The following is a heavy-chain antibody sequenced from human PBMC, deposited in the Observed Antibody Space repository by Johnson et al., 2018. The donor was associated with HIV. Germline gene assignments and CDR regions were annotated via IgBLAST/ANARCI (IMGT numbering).Heavy chain of an antibody. J-gene: IGHJ3*02. CDR1: GFTFSSYA. V-gene: IGHV3-30-3*01. CDR3: ARGLTMIVVVDAFDI. D-gene: IGHD3-22*01. Sequence: QVQLVESGGGVVQPGRSLRLSCAASGFTFSSYAMHWVRQAPGKGLEWVAVISYDGSNKYYADSVKGRFTISRDNSKNTLYLQMNSLRAEDTSVYYCARGLTMIVVVDAFDIWGQGTMVTVSS. CDR2: ISYDGSNK.